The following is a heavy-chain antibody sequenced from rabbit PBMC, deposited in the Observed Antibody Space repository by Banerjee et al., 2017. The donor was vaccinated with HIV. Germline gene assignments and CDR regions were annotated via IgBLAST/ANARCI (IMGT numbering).Heavy chain of an antibody. Sequence: QSLEESGGDLVKPGASLTLTCTASGFSFSSRYWICWVHQAPGKGLEWIACIYGSSGSTYYASWANGRFTISRNTGLYTVDLKMTSLTAADTATYFCARGNSYTYFKLWGPGTLVTVS. CDR3: ARGNSYTYFKL. V-gene: IGHV1S40*01. CDR2: IYGSSGST. CDR1: GFSFSSRYW. J-gene: IGHJ4*01.